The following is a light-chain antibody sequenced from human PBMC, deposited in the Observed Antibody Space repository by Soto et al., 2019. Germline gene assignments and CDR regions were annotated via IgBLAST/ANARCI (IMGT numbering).Light chain of an antibody. CDR3: QQYNNWPIT. Sequence: EILLTQSPSTLTLSPGERATLSCRASQSVGTSLAWYQQKSGQAPRLLIYGASTRATGIPPRFSGSGSGTEFALTISSLQSEDFAVYYCQQYNNWPITFGQGTRLEIK. V-gene: IGKV3-15*01. CDR1: QSVGTS. CDR2: GAS. J-gene: IGKJ5*01.